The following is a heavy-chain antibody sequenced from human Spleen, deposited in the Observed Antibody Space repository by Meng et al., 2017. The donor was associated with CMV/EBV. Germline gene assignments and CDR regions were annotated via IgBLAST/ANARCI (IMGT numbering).Heavy chain of an antibody. V-gene: IGHV4-34*01. CDR1: GGTFSGCY. CDR3: AREVTVPT. D-gene: IGHD2-2*01. J-gene: IGHJ5*02. CDR2: VNHSGNT. Sequence: TVSLTCAGCGGTFSGCYWRWIRLAPGRGLEWIGEVNHSGNTNYGPSLKSRVTISVDTSKNQFTLKLNSVAAADTAVYYYAREVTVPTWGQGILVTVSS.